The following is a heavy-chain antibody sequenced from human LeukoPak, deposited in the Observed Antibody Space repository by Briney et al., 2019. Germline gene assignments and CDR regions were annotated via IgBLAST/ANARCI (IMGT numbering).Heavy chain of an antibody. CDR1: GYTFSNYG. Sequence: ASVKVSCKASGYTFSNYGFSWVRQAPGQGLEWIGWISAYNGNTNYAQKLQGRVTMTTDTSTSTAYMELRSLRSDDTAVYYCARTSIMITFGGVIAKPVDYWGQGTLVTVSS. D-gene: IGHD3-16*02. CDR3: ARTSIMITFGGVIAKPVDY. J-gene: IGHJ4*02. V-gene: IGHV1-18*01. CDR2: ISAYNGNT.